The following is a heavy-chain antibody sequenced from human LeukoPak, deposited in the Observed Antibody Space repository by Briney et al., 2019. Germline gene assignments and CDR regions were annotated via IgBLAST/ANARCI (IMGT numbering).Heavy chain of an antibody. CDR1: GFIFSDYY. CDR3: ARVARYGDYVGGSDY. V-gene: IGHV3-11*04. D-gene: IGHD4-17*01. J-gene: IGHJ4*02. Sequence: GGSLRLSCAASGFIFSDYYMTWIRQAPGKGLEWVSYVTSSGGHMYYADSAKGRFTISRDNAKNSLDLQMNSLRAEDTAVYYCARVARYGDYVGGSDYWGQGALVTVSS. CDR2: VTSSGGHM.